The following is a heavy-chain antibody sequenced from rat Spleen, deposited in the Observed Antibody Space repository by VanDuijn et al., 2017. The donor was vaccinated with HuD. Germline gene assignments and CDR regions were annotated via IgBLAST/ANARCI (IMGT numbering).Heavy chain of an antibody. V-gene: IGHV2-4*01. Sequence: QVQLKESGPGLVQPSQTLSLTCTVSGFSLTNYGVSWVRQPPGKGLEWIGAIWSGGSTDYSSALKSRLSISRDTSKSQVFLEMNSLQTEDTATYYCARANRETYAHFDYWGQGVMVTVSS. CDR2: IWSGGST. CDR1: GFSLTNYG. D-gene: IGHD3-4*01. J-gene: IGHJ2*01. CDR3: ARANRETYAHFDY.